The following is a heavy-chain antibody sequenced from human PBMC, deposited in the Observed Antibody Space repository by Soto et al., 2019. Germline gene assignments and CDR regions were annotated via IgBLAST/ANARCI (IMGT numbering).Heavy chain of an antibody. Sequence: QLQLQESGPGLVKPGETLPLTCTVSGGSISTSAYYWGWIRQPPGKGLEWIGTIYYSGTSYHNPSRKSRVTISVDTSKSQFSLTLTSATAADTAVYYCESRVEVLYSGNNRYYFDYWGQGTLVTVSS. V-gene: IGHV4-39*01. J-gene: IGHJ4*02. CDR1: GGSISTSAYY. CDR3: ESRVEVLYSGNNRYYFDY. D-gene: IGHD5-12*01. CDR2: IYYSGTS.